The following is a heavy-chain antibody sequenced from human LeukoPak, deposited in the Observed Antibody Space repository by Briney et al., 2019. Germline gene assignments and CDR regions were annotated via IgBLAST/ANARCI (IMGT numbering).Heavy chain of an antibody. CDR1: GGSFSGYY. J-gene: IGHJ3*02. D-gene: IGHD3-22*01. Sequence: RSSETLSLTCAVYGGSFSGYYWSWIRQPPGKGLEWIGEINHSGSTNYNPSLKSRVTISVDTSKNQFSLKLSSVTAADTAVYYCARAVPITMIVVVGYAFDIWGQGTMVTVSS. V-gene: IGHV4-34*01. CDR3: ARAVPITMIVVVGYAFDI. CDR2: INHSGST.